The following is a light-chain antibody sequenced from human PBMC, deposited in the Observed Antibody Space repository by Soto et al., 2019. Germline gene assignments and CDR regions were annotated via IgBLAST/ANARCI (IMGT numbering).Light chain of an antibody. CDR1: QAIGRH. J-gene: IGKJ4*01. CDR2: AAS. CDR3: QRIDTLPI. Sequence: IQMTQSPSSLSASVGDSVSITCRASQAIGRHVAWYQQIPGKAPRVLIHAASTLQSGVPSRFSGSGSGTDFTLAISGLQAEDFATYYCQRIDTLPIFGGGKKVES. V-gene: IGKV1-9*01.